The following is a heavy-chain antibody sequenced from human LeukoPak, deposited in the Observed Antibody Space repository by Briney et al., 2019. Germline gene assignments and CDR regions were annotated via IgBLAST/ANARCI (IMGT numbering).Heavy chain of an antibody. V-gene: IGHV4-59*01. CDR1: GGTISGYY. Sequence: PSETLSLTCTVSGGTISGYYWSWIRQPPGKGLEWIGYIFYSGSTNYNPSLKSRVTISVDTSKNQFSLKLSSVTAADTAVYYCARGEWDLLFDYWGQGTLVTVSS. J-gene: IGHJ4*02. CDR3: ARGEWDLLFDY. D-gene: IGHD1-26*01. CDR2: IFYSGST.